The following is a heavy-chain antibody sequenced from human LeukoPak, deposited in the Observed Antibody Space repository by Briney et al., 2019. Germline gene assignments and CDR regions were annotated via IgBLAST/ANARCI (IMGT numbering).Heavy chain of an antibody. Sequence: SVKVSCKASGGTFGSYAISWVRQAPGQGLEWMGGIIPIFGTANYAQKFQGRVTITTDESTSTAYMELSSLRSEDTAVYYCARAREMATVNWFDPWGQGTLVTVSS. V-gene: IGHV1-69*05. CDR2: IIPIFGTA. D-gene: IGHD5-24*01. CDR3: ARAREMATVNWFDP. J-gene: IGHJ5*02. CDR1: GGTFGSYA.